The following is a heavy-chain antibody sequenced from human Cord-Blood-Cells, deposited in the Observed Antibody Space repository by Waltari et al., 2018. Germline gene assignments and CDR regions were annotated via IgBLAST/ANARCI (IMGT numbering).Heavy chain of an antibody. Sequence: QCFGAGLVMPSETLSLSSVVYSWLFGGSYRNWTRQPPGKGREWIGEINHSGSTNYNPSLKSRVDISVDTSKNQFSLKLSSVTAADTAVYYCARGFTIFGVVGWYFDLWGRGTLVTVSS. CDR3: ARGFTIFGVVGWYFDL. CDR2: INHSGST. J-gene: IGHJ2*01. CDR1: SWLFGGSY. V-gene: IGHV4-34*01. D-gene: IGHD3-3*01.